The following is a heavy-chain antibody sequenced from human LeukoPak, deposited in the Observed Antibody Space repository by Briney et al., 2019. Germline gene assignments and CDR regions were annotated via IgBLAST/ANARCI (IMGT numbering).Heavy chain of an antibody. V-gene: IGHV3-30*04. CDR3: ARDNVGARTFDI. CDR1: RFTFSSYA. Sequence: GGSLRLSCAASRFTFSSYAMHWVRQAPGKGLEWVAVISYDGSNKYYADSVKGRFTISRDNSKNTLYLQMNSLRAEDTAVYYCARDNVGARTFDIWGQGTMVTVSS. D-gene: IGHD1-26*01. CDR2: ISYDGSNK. J-gene: IGHJ3*02.